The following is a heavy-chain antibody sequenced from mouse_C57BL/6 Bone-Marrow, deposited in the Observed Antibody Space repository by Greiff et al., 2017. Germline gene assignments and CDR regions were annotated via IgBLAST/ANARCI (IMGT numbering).Heavy chain of an antibody. CDR1: GFNIKDDY. CDR2: IDPENGDT. D-gene: IGHD1-1*02. CDR3: TTGGNFDY. Sequence: EVQLQQSGAELVRPGASVKLSCTASGFNIKDDYMHWVKQRPEQGLEWIGWIDPENGDTESASKFQGKATITADTSSNTAYLQLSSLTSEDTAVYYCTTGGNFDYWGQGTTLTVSS. J-gene: IGHJ2*01. V-gene: IGHV14-4*01.